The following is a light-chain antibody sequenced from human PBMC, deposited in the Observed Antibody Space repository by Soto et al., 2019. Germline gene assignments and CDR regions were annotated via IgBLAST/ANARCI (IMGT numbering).Light chain of an antibody. CDR2: EVS. CDR1: RSDVGSYNL. Sequence: QSVLTQPASVSGSPGPSITISCTGTRSDVGSYNLVSWYQQHPGIAPKLIISEVSKRPSGVSDRFSGSRSGITASLTIAGLQAEDEADYYCCSYAGSDTPYVFGTGTKVTVL. J-gene: IGLJ1*01. CDR3: CSYAGSDTPYV. V-gene: IGLV2-23*02.